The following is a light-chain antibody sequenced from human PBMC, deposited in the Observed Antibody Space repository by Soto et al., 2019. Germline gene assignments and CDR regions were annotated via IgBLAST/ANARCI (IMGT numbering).Light chain of an antibody. CDR3: QQYGSSPYT. Sequence: EIVLTQSPGTLSLSPGERATLSCRASESISSKSLAWYQQKPGQAPRLLIYGTFNRATGIPDRFSGGGSGTDFTLTISRLEPEGFAVYFCQQYGSSPYTFGQGTKLEI. CDR1: ESISSKS. V-gene: IGKV3-20*01. CDR2: GTF. J-gene: IGKJ2*01.